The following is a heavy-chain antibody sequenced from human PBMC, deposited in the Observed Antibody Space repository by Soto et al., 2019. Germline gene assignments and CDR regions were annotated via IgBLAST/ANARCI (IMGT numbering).Heavy chain of an antibody. CDR3: ASEGVEATRGIACY. Sequence: SVNDSCKASGYTFTSYAIGWVRQAPGQGLEWMGWINVYNGNTKYAQKFQGRVTMTTDTSTSTVYMELRSLTSDDTAVYYCASEGVEATRGIACYWGMGTMVTVCS. CDR2: INVYNGNT. D-gene: IGHD1-1*01. V-gene: IGHV1-18*01. CDR1: GYTFTSYA. J-gene: IGHJ4*02.